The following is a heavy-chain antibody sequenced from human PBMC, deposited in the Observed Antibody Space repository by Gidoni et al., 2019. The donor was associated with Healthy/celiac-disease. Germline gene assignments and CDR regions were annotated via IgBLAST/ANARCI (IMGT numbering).Heavy chain of an antibody. D-gene: IGHD2-15*01. CDR2: ISAYNGNT. V-gene: IGHV1-18*01. Sequence: ISAYNGNTNYAQKLQGRVTMTTDTSTSTAYMELRSLRSDDTAVYYCARGLGYCSGGSCWMDPPYYYMDVWGKGTTVTVSS. CDR3: ARGLGYCSGGSCWMDPPYYYMDV. J-gene: IGHJ6*03.